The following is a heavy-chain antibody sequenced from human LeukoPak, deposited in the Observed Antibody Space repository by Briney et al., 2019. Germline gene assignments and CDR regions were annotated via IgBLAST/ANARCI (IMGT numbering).Heavy chain of an antibody. CDR2: FDPEDGET. Sequence: GASVKVSCKVSGYTLTELSMHWVRQAPGKGLEWMGGFDPEDGETIYAQKFQGRVTMTEDTSTDTAYMELSSLRSEDTAVYYCATATMVRGVIHWFDPWGQGTLVTVSS. J-gene: IGHJ5*02. V-gene: IGHV1-24*01. CDR1: GYTLTELS. CDR3: ATATMVRGVIHWFDP. D-gene: IGHD3-10*01.